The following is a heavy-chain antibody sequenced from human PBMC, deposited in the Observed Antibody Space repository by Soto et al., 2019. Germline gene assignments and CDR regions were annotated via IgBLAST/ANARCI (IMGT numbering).Heavy chain of an antibody. CDR1: GFTFSDYE. CDR2: ISTSGSTI. V-gene: IGHV3-48*03. Sequence: GGSLRLSCAVSGFTFSDYEMNWVRQAPGKGLEWVSYISTSGSTIYYADSVKGRFTISRDNAKSSLFLQMNSLRAEDTGVYYCARFDGASRGYWGQGTLVTVYS. D-gene: IGHD3-10*01. CDR3: ARFDGASRGY. J-gene: IGHJ4*02.